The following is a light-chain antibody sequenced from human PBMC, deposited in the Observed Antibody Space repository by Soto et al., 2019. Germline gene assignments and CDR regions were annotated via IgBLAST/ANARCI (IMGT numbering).Light chain of an antibody. CDR3: LLYCGGAQRV. V-gene: IGLV7-43*01. CDR1: TAAVTSGYY. J-gene: IGLJ3*02. Sequence: QAVVTQQPSLTVAPGGTVTLTCASSTAAVTSGYYVNWFQQKPGQAPKALIYSTTNKHSWTPARFSGSILGGKAALTLSGVQHEDEDDYYCLLYCGGAQRVFGGGTKLTVL. CDR2: STT.